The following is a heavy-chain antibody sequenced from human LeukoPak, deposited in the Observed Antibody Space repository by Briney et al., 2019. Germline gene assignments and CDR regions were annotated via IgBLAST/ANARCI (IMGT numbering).Heavy chain of an antibody. CDR3: ATPYTTSSIAY. V-gene: IGHV5-51*01. Sequence: GESLKISCKGSGYSFNTYWIGWVRQMPGKGLEWMGIIYPGDSDTRYSPSFQGQVTISADKSISTAYLQWSSLKASATAMYYCATPYTTSSIAYWGQGTLVTVSS. D-gene: IGHD6-6*01. CDR1: GYSFNTYW. CDR2: IYPGDSDT. J-gene: IGHJ4*02.